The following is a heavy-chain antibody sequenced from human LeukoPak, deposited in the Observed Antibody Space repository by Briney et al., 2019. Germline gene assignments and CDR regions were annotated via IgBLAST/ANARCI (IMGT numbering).Heavy chain of an antibody. CDR2: IYYSGTT. V-gene: IGHV4-59*01. Sequence: NPSETLSLTCTVSGGSISGYYWNWIRQSPEKGLEWIGYIYYSGTTNYNPSLKSRLTISLDTSNNQFSLKLSSVTAADTAVHYCARAHLSETDFDYWGQGALVTVTS. J-gene: IGHJ4*02. CDR1: GGSISGYY. D-gene: IGHD3-3*01. CDR3: ARAHLSETDFDY.